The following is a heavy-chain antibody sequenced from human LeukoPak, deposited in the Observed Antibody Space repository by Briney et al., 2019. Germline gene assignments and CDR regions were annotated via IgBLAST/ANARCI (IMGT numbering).Heavy chain of an antibody. CDR2: THTGGRT. CDR3: ARRYHYDSSGYPTDAFDI. Sequence: SETLSLTCTVSGGSISPYYWTWIRQPPGKELEWIGYTHTGGRTSYNPSLKNQITISVDTSKSQFSLSLSSVTAADTAVYFCARRYHYDSSGYPTDAFDIWGQGTLVTVSS. J-gene: IGHJ3*02. CDR1: GGSISPYY. V-gene: IGHV4-4*09. D-gene: IGHD3-22*01.